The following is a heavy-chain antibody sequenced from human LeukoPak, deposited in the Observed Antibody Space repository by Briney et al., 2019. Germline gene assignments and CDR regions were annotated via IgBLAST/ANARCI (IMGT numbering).Heavy chain of an antibody. CDR2: INHSGSA. V-gene: IGHV4-34*01. CDR1: GGSFSSYY. CDR3: RATWGIMGTTFDY. Sequence: KPSETLSLTCAVYGGSFSSYYWSWIRQPPGKGLEWIGEINHSGSANYNPSLKSRVTISVDTPKNQFSLKLSSVTAADTAVYYCRATWGIMGTTFDYWGQGFLVTVSS. J-gene: IGHJ4*02. D-gene: IGHD3-16*01.